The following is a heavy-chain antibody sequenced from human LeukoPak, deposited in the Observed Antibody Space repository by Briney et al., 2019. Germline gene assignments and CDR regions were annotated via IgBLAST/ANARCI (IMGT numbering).Heavy chain of an antibody. CDR2: ISGDGHTI. J-gene: IGHJ4*02. D-gene: IGHD5-12*01. V-gene: IGHV3-11*01. Sequence: GGSLRLSCAASGFKFSDYYIGLIRQAPGRGLELVSNISGDGHTIFYGDSVKGRFTVSRVNADNSLYMELKSLRADDTAVYYCARRTSSGYGGLDSWGQGTLVTVSS. CDR1: GFKFSDYY. CDR3: ARRTSSGYGGLDS.